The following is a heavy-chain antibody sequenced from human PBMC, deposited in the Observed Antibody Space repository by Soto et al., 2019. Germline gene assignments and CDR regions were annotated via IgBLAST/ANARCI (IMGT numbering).Heavy chain of an antibody. CDR3: ARDVDTAMPYYYYGMDV. CDR2: INSGGST. CDR1: GFTVSSNY. D-gene: IGHD5-18*01. J-gene: IGHJ6*02. V-gene: IGHV3-66*01. Sequence: GGSLRLSCAASGFTVSSNYMNWVRQSPGKGLEWVSLINSGGSTYYADSVKGRFTISRDNSKNTLYLQMNSLRAEDTAVYYCARDVDTAMPYYYYGMDVWGQGTTVTVSS.